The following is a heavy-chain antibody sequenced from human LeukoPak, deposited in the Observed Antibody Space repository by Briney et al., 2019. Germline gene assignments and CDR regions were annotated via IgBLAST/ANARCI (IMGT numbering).Heavy chain of an antibody. D-gene: IGHD3-22*01. CDR2: ISGSGGST. V-gene: IGHV3-23*01. Sequence: AGGSLRLSCAASGFTFSSYAMSWVRQAPGKGLEWVSAISGSGGSTYYADSVKGRFTISRDNSKNTLYLQMNSLRAEDTAVYYCAKDPDNYYDSSGYWVLDAFDIWGQGTMVTVSS. J-gene: IGHJ3*02. CDR1: GFTFSSYA. CDR3: AKDPDNYYDSSGYWVLDAFDI.